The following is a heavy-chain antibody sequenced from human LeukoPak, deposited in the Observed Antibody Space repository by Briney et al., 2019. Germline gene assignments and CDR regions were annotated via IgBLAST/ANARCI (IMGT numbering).Heavy chain of an antibody. CDR3: ARLNIVVVPAARDYYYYMDV. CDR2: INPNTGGT. D-gene: IGHD2-2*01. CDR1: GYTFTGYY. Sequence: GASVKVSCKASGYTFTGYYISWVRQAPGQGLEWLGWINPNTGGTKYSQKFQGRVTMTRDTSISTAYMDLSRLTSDDTAVYYCARLNIVVVPAARDYYYYMDVWGKGTTVTISS. J-gene: IGHJ6*03. V-gene: IGHV1-2*02.